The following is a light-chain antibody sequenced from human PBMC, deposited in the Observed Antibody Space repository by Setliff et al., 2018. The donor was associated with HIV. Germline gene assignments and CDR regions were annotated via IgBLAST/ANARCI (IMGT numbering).Light chain of an antibody. CDR1: SGDVGSYNL. CDR2: EVS. V-gene: IGLV2-23*02. Sequence: QSALTQPASVSGSPGQSITISCTGTSGDVGSYNLVSWYQQHPGKAPKVMIYEVSKRPSGVSNRLSGSKSGNTASLTISGLQAEDEADYYCCSYAGFSNYVFGTGTKVTV. J-gene: IGLJ1*01. CDR3: CSYAGFSNYV.